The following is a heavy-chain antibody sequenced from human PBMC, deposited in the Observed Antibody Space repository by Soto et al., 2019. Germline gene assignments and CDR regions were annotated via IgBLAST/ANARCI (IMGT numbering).Heavy chain of an antibody. D-gene: IGHD6-13*01. Sequence: QVQLVESGGGVAQPGRSLRLSCAASGFTFSSYGMHWVRQAPGKGLEWVAVIWYDGSKKYYGDSVKGRFTISRDNSKNTLYLQMNSLRAEDTAVYCCARVKVGGQQLAVDYWGQGTLVIVSS. J-gene: IGHJ4*02. CDR1: GFTFSSYG. CDR3: ARVKVGGQQLAVDY. V-gene: IGHV3-33*01. CDR2: IWYDGSKK.